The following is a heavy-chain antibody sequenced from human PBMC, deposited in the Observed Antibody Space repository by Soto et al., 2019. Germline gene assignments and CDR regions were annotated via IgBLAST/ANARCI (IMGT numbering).Heavy chain of an antibody. J-gene: IGHJ4*02. V-gene: IGHV3-23*01. CDR2: IRGSGGAT. D-gene: IGHD6-13*01. CDR1: GFTFSAYA. CDR3: ARQDYSTTWYLKY. Sequence: EAQLLESGGGVVQPGGSLRLSCAASGFTFSAYAMSWVRQAPGKGLEWVSVIRGSGGATYYADSVKGRFTISRDNSKNTLYLQMNSLRAEDTAVYYCARQDYSTTWYLKYWGQGTLVTVSS.